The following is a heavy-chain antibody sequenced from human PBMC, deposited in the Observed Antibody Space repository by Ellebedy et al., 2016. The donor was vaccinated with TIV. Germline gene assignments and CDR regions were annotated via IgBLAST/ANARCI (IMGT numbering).Heavy chain of an antibody. V-gene: IGHV1-69*13. D-gene: IGHD7-27*01. J-gene: IGHJ6*02. CDR2: IIPMFGTA. CDR3: ATDRWGATGGFSRSYYYAMDV. Sequence: ASVKVSCKASGGNFSSYAISWVRQAPGQGLEWMGGIIPMFGTANYAQKFQGRVTITADESTSAAYMDLSSLSSDDTAVYYCATDRWGATGGFSRSYYYAMDVWGQGTTVTVSS. CDR1: GGNFSSYA.